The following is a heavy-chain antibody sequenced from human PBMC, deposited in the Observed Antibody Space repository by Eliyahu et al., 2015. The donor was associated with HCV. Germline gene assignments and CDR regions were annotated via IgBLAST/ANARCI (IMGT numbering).Heavy chain of an antibody. CDR1: GGTFSSYA. CDR3: DYGGGSRPERWFDP. Sequence: QVQLVQSGAEVKKPGSSVKVSCKASGGTFSSYAISWVRQAPGQGLEWMGRIIPILGIANYAQKFQGRVTITADKSTSTAYMELSSLRSEDTAVYYCDYGGGSRPERWFDPWGQGTLVTVSS. V-gene: IGHV1-69*04. D-gene: IGHD2-15*01. CDR2: IIPILGIA. J-gene: IGHJ5*02.